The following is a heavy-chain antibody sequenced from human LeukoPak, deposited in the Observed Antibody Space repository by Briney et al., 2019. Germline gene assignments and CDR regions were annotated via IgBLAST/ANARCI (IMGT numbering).Heavy chain of an antibody. D-gene: IGHD2-15*01. CDR3: AKGKPYCSGGSCYFYYFDY. J-gene: IGHJ4*02. CDR2: ISWNSGSI. Sequence: GGSLRLSCAASGFTFDDYAMHWVRQAPGKGLEWVSGISWNSGSIGYADSVKGRFTISRDNAKNSLYLQMNSLRAEDTALYYCAKGKPYCSGGSCYFYYFDYWGQGTLVTVSS. V-gene: IGHV3-9*01. CDR1: GFTFDDYA.